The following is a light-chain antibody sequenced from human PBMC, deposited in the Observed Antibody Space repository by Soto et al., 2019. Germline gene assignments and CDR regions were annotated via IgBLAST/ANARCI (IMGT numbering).Light chain of an antibody. CDR1: GGGIANNY. V-gene: IGLV6-57*04. Sequence: NFMLTQPHSVSESPGKTVTISCTRSGGGIANNYVQWYQQRPGSAPTPVIYQDNERPSGVPDRFSGSIDSSSNSASLTISGLRTEDEADYYCHSYDSSAHWVFGGGTKLTVL. CDR2: QDN. CDR3: HSYDSSAHWV. J-gene: IGLJ3*02.